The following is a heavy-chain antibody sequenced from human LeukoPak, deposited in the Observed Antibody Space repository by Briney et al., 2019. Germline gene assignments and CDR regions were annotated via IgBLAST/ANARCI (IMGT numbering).Heavy chain of an antibody. V-gene: IGHV4-59*01. CDR3: ARGTSPLEGVDY. Sequence: PSETLSLTCTVSGGSISSYYWSWIRQPPGKGLEWIGYTYYSGSTNYNPSLKSRVTISVDTSKNQFSLKLSSVTAADTAVYYCARGTSPLEGVDYWGQGTLVTVSS. D-gene: IGHD1-1*01. J-gene: IGHJ4*02. CDR1: GGSISSYY. CDR2: TYYSGST.